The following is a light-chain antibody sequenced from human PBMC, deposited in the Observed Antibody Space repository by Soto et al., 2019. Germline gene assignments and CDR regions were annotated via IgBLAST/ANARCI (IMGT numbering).Light chain of an antibody. Sequence: QSVLTQSSSASASLGSSVKLTCTLSSGHSSYIIAWHQQQPGKAPRYLMKLEGSGNYNKGSGVPDRFSGSSSGADRYLTISNLQFEDEADYYCETWDSNNWVFGGRTKLTVL. V-gene: IGLV4-60*02. J-gene: IGLJ3*02. CDR3: ETWDSNNWV. CDR1: SGHSSYI. CDR2: LEGSGNY.